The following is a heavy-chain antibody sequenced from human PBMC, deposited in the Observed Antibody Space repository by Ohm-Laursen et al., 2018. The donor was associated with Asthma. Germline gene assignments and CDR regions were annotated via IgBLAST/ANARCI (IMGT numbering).Heavy chain of an antibody. V-gene: IGHV3-23*01. D-gene: IGHD6-19*01. CDR1: GFTFSNYA. Sequence: SLRLSCAASGFTFSNYAMTWVRQAPEKGLEWVSAISGSGGSTYYADSVKGRFTISRDNSKNTLYLQMNSLRAEDTAVYYCASTPYSSGWWDLVYFDYWGQGTLVTVSS. CDR3: ASTPYSSGWWDLVYFDY. CDR2: ISGSGGST. J-gene: IGHJ4*02.